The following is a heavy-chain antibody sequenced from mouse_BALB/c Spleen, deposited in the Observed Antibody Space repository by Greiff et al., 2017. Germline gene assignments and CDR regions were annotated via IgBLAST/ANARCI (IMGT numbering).Heavy chain of an antibody. Sequence: EVKLQESGPGLVKPSQSLSLTCTVTGYSITSDYAWNWIRQFPGNKLEWMGYISYSGSTSYNPSLKSRISITRDTSKNQFFLQLNSVTTEDTATYYCARRGYEAWFAYWGQGTLVTVSA. V-gene: IGHV3-2*02. CDR3: ARRGYEAWFAY. D-gene: IGHD3-1*01. CDR2: ISYSGST. CDR1: GYSITSDYA. J-gene: IGHJ3*01.